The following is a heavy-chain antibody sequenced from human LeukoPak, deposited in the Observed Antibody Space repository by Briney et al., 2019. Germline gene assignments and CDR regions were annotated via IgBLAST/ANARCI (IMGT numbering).Heavy chain of an antibody. CDR2: MNPNSGNT. D-gene: IGHD3-9*01. Sequence: ASVKVSCKASGYTFTGYDINWVRQATGQGLEWMGWMNPNSGNTGYAQKFQGRVTMTRNTSISTAYMELSSPRSEDTAVYYCARGGIYDILTGYYKGYWFDPWGQGTLVTVSS. J-gene: IGHJ5*02. CDR3: ARGGIYDILTGYYKGYWFDP. V-gene: IGHV1-8*01. CDR1: GYTFTGYD.